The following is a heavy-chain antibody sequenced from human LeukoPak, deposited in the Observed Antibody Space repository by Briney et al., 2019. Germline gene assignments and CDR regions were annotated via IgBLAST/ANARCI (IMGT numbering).Heavy chain of an antibody. CDR2: IYYSGST. V-gene: IGHV4-39*07. Sequence: SETLSLTCTVSGASFSSSSYYWGWIRQPPGKGLDWLGSIYYSGSTYYNPSLKSRVTISVDTSKNQFSLKLSSVTAADTAVYYCARMKPEHWLVPYYFDYWGQGTLVTVPS. D-gene: IGHD6-19*01. CDR1: GASFSSSSYY. J-gene: IGHJ4*02. CDR3: ARMKPEHWLVPYYFDY.